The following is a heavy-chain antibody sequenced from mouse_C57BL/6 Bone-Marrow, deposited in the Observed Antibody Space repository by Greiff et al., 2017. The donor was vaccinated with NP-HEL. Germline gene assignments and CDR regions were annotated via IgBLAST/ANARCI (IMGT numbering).Heavy chain of an antibody. CDR3: ARRPPPYYGSSYGYFDV. J-gene: IGHJ1*03. V-gene: IGHV1-62-2*01. CDR2: FYPGSGSI. CDR1: GYTFTEYT. Sequence: QVQLQQSGAELVKPGASVKLSCKASGYTFTEYTIHWVKQRSGQGLEWIGWFYPGSGSIKYNEKFKDKATLTADTSYSTVYMELSRLTSEDSAVYVGARRPPPYYGSSYGYFDVWGTGTTVTVSS. D-gene: IGHD1-1*01.